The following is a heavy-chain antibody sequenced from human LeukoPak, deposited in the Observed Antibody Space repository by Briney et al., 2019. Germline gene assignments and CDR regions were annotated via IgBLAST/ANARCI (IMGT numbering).Heavy chain of an antibody. CDR2: INPNSGGT. D-gene: IGHD4-17*01. CDR1: GYTFTGYY. J-gene: IGHJ6*02. Sequence: ASVKVSCKASGYTFTGYYMHWVRQAPGQGLEWMGWINPNSGGTNYAQKFQGWVTMTRDTSISTAYMELSRLRSDDTAVYYCARASVGDYGYYYYGMDVWGQGTTVTVSS. CDR3: ARASVGDYGYYYYGMDV. V-gene: IGHV1-2*04.